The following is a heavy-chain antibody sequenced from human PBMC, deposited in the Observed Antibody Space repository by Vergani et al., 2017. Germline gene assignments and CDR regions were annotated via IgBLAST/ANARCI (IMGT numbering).Heavy chain of an antibody. CDR3: GSLDGSLREN. Sequence: QLQLQESGPGLVKPSATLSLPCSVSGASIRSSNYYWGWIRQPPGKGLEWIASIYYSGRTYSNPSLRSRLTISVDTSKNQFSLTLRSVTAADTAVYHCGSLDGSLRENWGQGTRVTVSS. V-gene: IGHV4-39*07. CDR1: GASIRSSNYY. D-gene: IGHD1-26*01. CDR2: IYYSGRT. J-gene: IGHJ4*02.